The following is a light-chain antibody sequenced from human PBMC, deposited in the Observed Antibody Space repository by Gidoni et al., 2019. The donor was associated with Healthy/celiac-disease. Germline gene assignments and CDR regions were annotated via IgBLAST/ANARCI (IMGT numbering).Light chain of an antibody. CDR2: GAS. J-gene: IGKJ1*01. CDR3: QQYGSSPEWT. V-gene: IGKV3-20*01. Sequence: EIVLTQSPGTLSLSPGERATLSCRASQSVSSSYLAWYQQKPGQAPRRLIYGASSRATGIPDRFRGSGSGTDFTLTISRLEPEDFAVYYCQQYGSSPEWTFGQXTKVEIK. CDR1: QSVSSSY.